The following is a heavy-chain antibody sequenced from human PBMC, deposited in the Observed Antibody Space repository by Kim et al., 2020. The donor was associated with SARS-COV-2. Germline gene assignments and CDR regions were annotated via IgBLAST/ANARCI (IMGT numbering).Heavy chain of an antibody. J-gene: IGHJ6*03. CDR3: ARGLRGFYYYYYMGV. V-gene: IGHV4-59*09. Sequence: NPSLTSRVTISVDTYKNQFSLKLSSVTAADTAVYYCARGLRGFYYYYYMGVWGKGTTVTVSS.